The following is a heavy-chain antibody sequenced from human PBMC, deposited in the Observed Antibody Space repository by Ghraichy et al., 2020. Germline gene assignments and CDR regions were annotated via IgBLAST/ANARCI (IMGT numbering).Heavy chain of an antibody. CDR2: ISAYNGNT. CDR3: ARVSPPEGSEYYDFWSGYLDY. V-gene: IGHV1-18*01. CDR1: GYTFTSYG. D-gene: IGHD3-3*01. Sequence: ASVKVSCKASGYTFTSYGISWVRQAPGQGLEWMGWISAYNGNTNYAQKLQGRVTMTTDTSTSTAYMELRSLRSDDTAVYYCARVSPPEGSEYYDFWSGYLDYWGQGTLVTVSS. J-gene: IGHJ4*02.